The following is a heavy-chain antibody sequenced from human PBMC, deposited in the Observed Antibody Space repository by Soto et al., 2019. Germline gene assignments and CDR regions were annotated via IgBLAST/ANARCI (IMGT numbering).Heavy chain of an antibody. D-gene: IGHD1-1*01. CDR2: ISAHNGNT. CDR1: GYAFTTYG. V-gene: IGHV1-18*01. J-gene: IGHJ4*02. CDR3: ARGRYGDY. Sequence: QVHLVQSGAEVKKPGASVKVSCKGSGYAFTTYGNTWVRQAPGQGLERMGWISAHNGNTNYAQKLQARVTVTRDTSTCTAYMELRSLRSDDTAVYYCARGRYGDYWGQGALVTVSS.